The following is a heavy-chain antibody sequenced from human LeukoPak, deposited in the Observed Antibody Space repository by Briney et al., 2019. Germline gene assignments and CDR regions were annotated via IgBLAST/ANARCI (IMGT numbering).Heavy chain of an antibody. D-gene: IGHD3-22*01. CDR3: ARAMGMGGYYYDY. V-gene: IGHV3-53*01. CDR1: GFTVSSNY. J-gene: IGHJ4*02. CDR2: IYSGGST. Sequence: GGSLRLSCAASGFTVSSNYMSWVRQAPGKGLEWVSVIYSGGSTYYADSVKGRFTISRDNSKNTLYLQMNSLRAEDTAVYYCARAMGMGGYYYDYWGQGALVTVSS.